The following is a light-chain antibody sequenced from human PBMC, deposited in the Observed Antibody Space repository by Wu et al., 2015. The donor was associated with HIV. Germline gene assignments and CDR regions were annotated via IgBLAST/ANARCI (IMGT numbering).Light chain of an antibody. V-gene: IGKV1-27*01. Sequence: IQMTQSPSALSASVGDRVTITCRASQDINNYLAWYQQKPGRVPKLLISTASTLQSGVPARFSGSGSGTEFTLTISNLQPEDVATYYCQKCNSAPLTFGGGTKVEI. J-gene: IGKJ4*01. CDR2: TAS. CDR1: QDINNY. CDR3: QKCNSAPLT.